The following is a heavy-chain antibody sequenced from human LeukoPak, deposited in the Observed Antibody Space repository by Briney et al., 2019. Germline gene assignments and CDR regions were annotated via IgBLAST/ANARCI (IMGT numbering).Heavy chain of an antibody. CDR2: IPYDGSNK. V-gene: IGHV3-30*03. D-gene: IGHD5-18*01. CDR3: ASTPAGYSYEDYYYYYYMDV. Sequence: PGGSLRLSCAAPGFTFSSYGMHWVRQAPGKGLEWVAVIPYDGSNKYYADSVKGRFTISRDNSKNTLYPQMNSLRAEDTAVYYCASTPAGYSYEDYYYYYYMDVWGKGTTVTISS. J-gene: IGHJ6*03. CDR1: GFTFSSYG.